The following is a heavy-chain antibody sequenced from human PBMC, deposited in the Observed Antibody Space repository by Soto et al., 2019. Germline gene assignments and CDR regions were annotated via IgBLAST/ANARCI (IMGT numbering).Heavy chain of an antibody. CDR3: ARDKDWAFDY. CDR1: GFSFSSYS. D-gene: IGHD3-9*01. CDR2: IFVTSATI. V-gene: IGHV3-48*04. Sequence: EVQLVESGGGLVQPGGSLRLSCVASGFSFSSYSMVWVRQAPGKGLEWISYIFVTSATIYYAESVKGRFTVSRDNTQNSLFLLMNSLRAEDTAIYYCARDKDWAFDYWGQGTLVTVPS. J-gene: IGHJ4*02.